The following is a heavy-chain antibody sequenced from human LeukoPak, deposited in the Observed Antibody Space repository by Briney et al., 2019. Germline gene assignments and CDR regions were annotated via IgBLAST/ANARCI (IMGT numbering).Heavy chain of an antibody. CDR3: AKETDSSGYYFDY. J-gene: IGHJ4*02. Sequence: GGSLRLSCAASGFTFDDYAMHWVRQAPGKGLAWVSLISWDGGSTYYADSVKGRFTISRDNSKNSLYLQMNSLRAEDTALYYCAKETDSSGYYFDYWGQGTLVTVSS. D-gene: IGHD3-22*01. V-gene: IGHV3-43D*03. CDR2: ISWDGGST. CDR1: GFTFDDYA.